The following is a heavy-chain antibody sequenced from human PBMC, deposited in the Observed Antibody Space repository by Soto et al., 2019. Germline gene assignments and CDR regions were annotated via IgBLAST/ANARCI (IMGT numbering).Heavy chain of an antibody. J-gene: IGHJ6*02. D-gene: IGHD2-8*02. CDR3: ARDVSVRTGHYHYYYGMDV. CDR1: GFTVSSTY. V-gene: IGHV3-53*05. Sequence: GSLRLSCAASGFTVSSTYLTWVRQAPGKGLEWVAILYTGTDTVYADSVKGRFTISRDNSKNTLYLQMNSLGAEDTAVYYCARDVSVRTGHYHYYYGMDVWGQGTTVTVSS. CDR2: LYTGTDT.